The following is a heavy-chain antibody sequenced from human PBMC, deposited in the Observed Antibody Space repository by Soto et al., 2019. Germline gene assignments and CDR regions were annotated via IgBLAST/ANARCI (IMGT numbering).Heavy chain of an antibody. CDR2: IIPLFGST. CDR3: APQGDNFNYDIPPFDP. D-gene: IGHD3-9*01. Sequence: QVQLVQSGAEVKKPGSSVRVSCKASGDTFTSYSINWLRQAPGHGPDWMGGIIPLFGSTKFAQKFQGRVNITADVPTRTAYMELSGLTSDDTAIYSCAPQGDNFNYDIPPFDPWGQGTLVTVSS. CDR1: GDTFTSYS. V-gene: IGHV1-69*01. J-gene: IGHJ5*02.